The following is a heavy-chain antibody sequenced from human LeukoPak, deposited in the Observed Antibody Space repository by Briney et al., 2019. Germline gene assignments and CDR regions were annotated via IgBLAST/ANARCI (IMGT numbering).Heavy chain of an antibody. CDR2: IYYSGST. J-gene: IGHJ2*01. D-gene: IGHD3-22*01. CDR1: GGSISSYY. V-gene: IGHV4-59*01. CDR3: ARSKIVVVTRGYFDL. Sequence: KPSETLSLTCTVSGGSISSYYWSWIRQPPGKGLEWIGYIYYSGSTNYNPSLKSRVTISVDTSKNQFSLKLSSVTAADTAVYYCARSKIVVVTRGYFDLWGRGTLVTVSS.